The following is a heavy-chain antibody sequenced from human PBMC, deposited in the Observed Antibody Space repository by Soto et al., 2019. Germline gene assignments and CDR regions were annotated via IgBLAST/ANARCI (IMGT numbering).Heavy chain of an antibody. J-gene: IGHJ6*02. CDR1: GGSISSGGYY. V-gene: IGHV4-31*03. CDR3: AGGALYCSGGSCYPEYSYYGLDV. Sequence: QVQLQESGPGLVKPSQTLSLNCTVSGGSISSGGYYWSWIRQHPGKGLEWIGYIYYSGSTSFNPSLNSRVTSSVDTSNNQFSLKLRSVTAADKAVYYCAGGALYCSGGSCYPEYSYYGLDVWGQGTTVTVSS. CDR2: IYYSGST. D-gene: IGHD2-15*01.